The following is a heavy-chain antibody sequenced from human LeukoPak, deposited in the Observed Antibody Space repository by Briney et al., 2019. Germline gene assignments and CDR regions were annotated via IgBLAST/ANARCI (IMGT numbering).Heavy chain of an antibody. CDR2: IYHSGST. CDR3: AREYHSKTMFDY. J-gene: IGHJ4*02. CDR1: GYSISSGYY. V-gene: IGHV4-38-2*02. D-gene: IGHD4-11*01. Sequence: SEPLSLPCPVSGYSISSGYYWGWIRQPPGKGLEWIGSIYHSGSTCYNPSLKSRVTISVDTSKNQFSLKLSSVTAADTAVYYCAREYHSKTMFDYWGQGTLVTVSS.